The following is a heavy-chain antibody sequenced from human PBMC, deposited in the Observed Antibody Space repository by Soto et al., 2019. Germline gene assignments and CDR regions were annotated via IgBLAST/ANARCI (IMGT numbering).Heavy chain of an antibody. Sequence: GGSLRLSCAASGFTFSSYAMSWVRQAPGKGLEWISSISGSGFKKYYADSVKGRFTISRDNSKSTVYLELNNLSAEDTAVYHCAKNQGVELVPLATVDWFDPWGQGSVVTVSS. CDR3: AKNQGVELVPLATVDWFDP. D-gene: IGHD1-26*01. J-gene: IGHJ5*02. V-gene: IGHV3-23*01. CDR2: ISGSGFKK. CDR1: GFTFSSYA.